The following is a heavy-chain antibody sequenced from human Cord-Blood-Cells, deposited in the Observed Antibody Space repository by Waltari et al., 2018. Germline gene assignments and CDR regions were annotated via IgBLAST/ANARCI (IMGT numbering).Heavy chain of an antibody. CDR2: IIPIFDTA. D-gene: IGHD3-10*01. CDR1: GGTFSSYA. Sequence: QVQLVQSGAEVKKPGSSVKVSCKASGGTFSSYAISWVRQAPGQGLEWMGGIIPIFDTANCDQEFQGSVTITADESTSTAYMELSSLRSEDTAVYYCARNTDYYGSGSYFDYWGQGTLVTVSS. V-gene: IGHV1-69*01. J-gene: IGHJ4*02. CDR3: ARNTDYYGSGSYFDY.